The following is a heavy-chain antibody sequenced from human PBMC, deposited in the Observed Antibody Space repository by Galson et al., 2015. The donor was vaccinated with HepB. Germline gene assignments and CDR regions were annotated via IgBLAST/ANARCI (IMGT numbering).Heavy chain of an antibody. V-gene: IGHV3-30*04. CDR2: ISFDGFNK. D-gene: IGHD3-10*01. J-gene: IGHJ3*02. Sequence: SLRLSCAGSGFTFSSYAMHWVRQAPGKGLEWVAVISFDGFNKYYADSVKGRFTISRDNSKNTPYLQMNSLSAEDTAVYYCARGRMVRGLSLRYDAVDIWGQGTMVTVSS. CDR1: GFTFSSYA. CDR3: ARGRMVRGLSLRYDAVDI.